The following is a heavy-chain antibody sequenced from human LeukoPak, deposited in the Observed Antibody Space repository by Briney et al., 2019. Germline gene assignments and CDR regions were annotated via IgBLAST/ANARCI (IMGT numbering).Heavy chain of an antibody. CDR1: GFTFSNYG. D-gene: IGHD3-10*01. CDR3: ATPSDFLDY. Sequence: GGSLKLSCAASGFTFSNYGMHWVRQAPGKGLGWVAFIQYDGSSKDYADPVKGRFTISRDNSKNTLYLQMNSLRAEDTAVYYCATPSDFLDYWGQGTLVTVSS. J-gene: IGHJ4*02. V-gene: IGHV3-30*02. CDR2: IQYDGSSK.